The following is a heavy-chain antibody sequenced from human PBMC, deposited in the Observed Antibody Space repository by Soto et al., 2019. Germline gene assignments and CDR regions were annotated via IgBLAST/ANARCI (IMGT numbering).Heavy chain of an antibody. V-gene: IGHV4-4*07. CDR3: ARTVGAAYYFDF. CDR2: IYTSGST. CDR1: GDSMTKYY. D-gene: IGHD1-26*01. J-gene: IGHJ4*02. Sequence: QVQLQESGPGLVKPSETLSLTCTVSGDSMTKYYWSWIRQPAGKGLEWIGRIYTSGSTNYNPSLKIRVTMSIDTSNNHCSLDLKSVTAADTAVYYCARTVGAAYYFDFWGQGALVTFSS.